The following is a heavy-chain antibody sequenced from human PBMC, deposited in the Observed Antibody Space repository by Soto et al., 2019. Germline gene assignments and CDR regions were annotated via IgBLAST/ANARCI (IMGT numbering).Heavy chain of an antibody. J-gene: IGHJ3*02. D-gene: IGHD3-10*01. CDR2: IQGDASRN. CDR3: ARDVSPGSRSLYLDAFDI. Sequence: EVQLVESGGGLVQPGGSLRLSCAASGFTCNNYWMTWVRQAPGKGLEWVANIQGDASRNSYLDSVGGRLTISRDNAENSLYLQMNSLIAEDPALYFCARDVSPGSRSLYLDAFDIWGHGTMVTVSS. V-gene: IGHV3-7*05. CDR1: GFTCNNYW.